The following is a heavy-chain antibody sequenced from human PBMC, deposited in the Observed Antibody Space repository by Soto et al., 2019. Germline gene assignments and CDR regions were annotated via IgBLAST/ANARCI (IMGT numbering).Heavy chain of an antibody. D-gene: IGHD2-15*01. CDR3: ARGLGMVVAATGSSGIDY. Sequence: SETLSLTCAVYGGSFSGYYWSWIRQPPGKGLEWIGEINHSGSTNYNPSLKSRVTISVDTSKNQFSLKLSSVTAADTAVYYCARGLGMVVAATGSSGIDYWGQGTLVTVSS. V-gene: IGHV4-34*01. CDR1: GGSFSGYY. J-gene: IGHJ4*02. CDR2: INHSGST.